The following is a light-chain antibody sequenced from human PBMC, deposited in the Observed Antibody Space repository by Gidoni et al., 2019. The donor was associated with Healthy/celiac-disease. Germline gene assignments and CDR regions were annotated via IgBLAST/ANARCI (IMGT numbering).Light chain of an antibody. CDR2: SNN. V-gene: IGLV1-47*02. J-gene: IGLJ3*02. CDR3: AAWDDSLSGWV. Sequence: QSVLTQPPSASGPPGQMVTISCSGSSSNIGSNYVYWYQQLPGTAPKLLSYSNNQRPSGVPDRFSGSKSGTSASLAISGLRSEDEADYYCAAWDDSLSGWVFGGGTKLTVL. CDR1: SSNIGSNY.